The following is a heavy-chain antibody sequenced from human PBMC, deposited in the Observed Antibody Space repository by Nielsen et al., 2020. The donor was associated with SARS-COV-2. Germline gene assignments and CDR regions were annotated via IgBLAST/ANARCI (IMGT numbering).Heavy chain of an antibody. CDR1: GGSISSGGYY. V-gene: IGHV4-31*03. CDR2: IYYSGST. CDR3: ARRSSSWLDF. Sequence: SETLSLTCTVSGGSISSGGYYWSWIRQHPGKGLEWIGYIYYSGSTYYNPSLKSRVTISVDTSKNQFSLKLSSVTAADTAVYYCARRSSSWLDFWGQGTLVTVSS. J-gene: IGHJ4*02. D-gene: IGHD6-13*01.